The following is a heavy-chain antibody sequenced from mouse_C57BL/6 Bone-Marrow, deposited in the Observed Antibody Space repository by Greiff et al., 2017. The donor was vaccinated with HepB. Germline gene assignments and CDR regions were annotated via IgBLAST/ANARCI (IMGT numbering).Heavy chain of an antibody. V-gene: IGHV5-17*01. D-gene: IGHD1-1*01. CDR2: ISSGSSTI. Sequence: DVMLVESGGGLVKPGGSLKLSCAASGFTFSDYGMHWVRQAPEKGLEWVAYISSGSSTIYYADTVKGRFTISRDNAKNTLFLQMTSLRSDDTAMYYCARGYLLLRYWGQGTLVTVSA. CDR1: GFTFSDYG. J-gene: IGHJ3*01. CDR3: ARGYLLLRY.